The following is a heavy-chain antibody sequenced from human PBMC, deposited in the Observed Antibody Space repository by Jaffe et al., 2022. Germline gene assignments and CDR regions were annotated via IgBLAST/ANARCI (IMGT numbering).Heavy chain of an antibody. Sequence: QVQLQQWGAGLLKPSETLSLTCAVYGGSFSGYYWSWIRQPPGKGLEWIGEINHSGSTNYNPSLKSRVTISVDTSKNQFSLKLSSVTAADTAVYYCARDAATVTTGFDYWGQGTLVTVSS. CDR1: GGSFSGYY. V-gene: IGHV4-34*01. D-gene: IGHD4-17*01. CDR2: INHSGST. J-gene: IGHJ4*02. CDR3: ARDAATVTTGFDY.